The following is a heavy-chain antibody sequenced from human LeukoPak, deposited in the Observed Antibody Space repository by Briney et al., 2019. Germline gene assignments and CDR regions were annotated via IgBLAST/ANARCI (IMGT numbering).Heavy chain of an antibody. CDR2: IYYTGSA. V-gene: IGHV4-39*01. CDR3: ARHPFYGSGGKYYFGY. D-gene: IGHD3-10*01. CDR1: GGSVSSGTYY. J-gene: IGHJ4*02. Sequence: SETLSLTCTVSGGSVSSGTYYWGWIRQPPGKGLEWIGSIYYTGSAYYSPSLKSRVTISVDASKNQFSLKLTSVTAADTAVYYCARHPFYGSGGKYYFGYWGQGTLVTVSS.